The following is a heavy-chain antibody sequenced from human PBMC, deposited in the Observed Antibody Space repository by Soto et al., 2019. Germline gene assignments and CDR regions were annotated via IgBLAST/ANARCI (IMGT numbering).Heavy chain of an antibody. D-gene: IGHD6-13*01. J-gene: IGHJ4*02. CDR2: VSAYNGNT. CDR3: SRGGSSWQPHEDY. CDR1: GFTFTSYG. V-gene: IGHV1-18*01. Sequence: QVQLVQSGAEVKKPGASMKVSCKASGFTFTSYGISWVRQAPGQGREWMGWVSAYNGNTHYAQKLQGRVTMTTDTPTTTAYMELRSLRSDDTAVYYCSRGGSSWQPHEDYWGQGTLVTVSS.